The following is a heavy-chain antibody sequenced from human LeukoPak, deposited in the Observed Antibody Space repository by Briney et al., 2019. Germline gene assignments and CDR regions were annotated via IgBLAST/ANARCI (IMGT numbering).Heavy chain of an antibody. CDR1: GFTFSDYA. CDR2: VGGGGADT. D-gene: IGHD1-26*01. Sequence: GGSLRLSCAASGFTFSDYAMVWVRQAPGTGLEWVSSVGGGGADTYYADSVKGRFTISRDNPKNMLYLEVTSLRAEDTAVYFCAKDMMKVNGIWDAYDIWGQGTMVTVS. CDR3: AKDMMKVNGIWDAYDI. V-gene: IGHV3-23*01. J-gene: IGHJ3*02.